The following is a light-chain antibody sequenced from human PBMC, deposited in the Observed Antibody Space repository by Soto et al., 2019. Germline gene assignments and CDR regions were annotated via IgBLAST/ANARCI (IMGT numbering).Light chain of an antibody. CDR2: DAS. V-gene: IGKV3-15*01. CDR1: QSVSTF. Sequence: QSPATLSLSPGEGATLSFRTSQSVSTFLACYQQKPSQTHRLLIYDASTRATGLPARFSGRVSGTEFTLTISSLQPDDFATYYCQQYNSYSPWTFGQGTRLEIK. J-gene: IGKJ5*01. CDR3: QQYNSYSPWT.